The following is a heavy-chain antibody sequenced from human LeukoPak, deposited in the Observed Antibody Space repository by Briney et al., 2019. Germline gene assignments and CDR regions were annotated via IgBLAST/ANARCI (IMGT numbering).Heavy chain of an antibody. V-gene: IGHV4-34*01. J-gene: IGHJ5*02. CDR3: ARGGRRRDGYNYPNWFDP. D-gene: IGHD5-24*01. Sequence: SQTLSLTCTVSGGSINSGGSYWSWIRQPPGKGLEWIGEINHSGSTNYNPSLKSRVTISVDTSKNQFSLKLSSVTAADTAVYYCARGGRRRDGYNYPNWFDPWGQGTLVTVSS. CDR2: INHSGST. CDR1: GGSINSGGSY.